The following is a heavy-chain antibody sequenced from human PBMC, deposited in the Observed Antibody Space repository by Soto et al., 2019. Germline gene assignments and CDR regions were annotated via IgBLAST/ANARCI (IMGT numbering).Heavy chain of an antibody. D-gene: IGHD2-2*02. V-gene: IGHV1-69*13. J-gene: IGHJ6*02. CDR3: ARAAGTQDIVVVPAAIVGGAYYYYGMDV. CDR1: GGTFSSYA. CDR2: IIPIFGTA. Sequence: SVKVSCKASGGTFSSYAISWVRQAPGQGLEWMGGIIPIFGTANYAQKFQGRVTITADESTSTAYRELSSLRSEDTAVYYCARAAGTQDIVVVPAAIVGGAYYYYGMDVWGQGTTVTVSS.